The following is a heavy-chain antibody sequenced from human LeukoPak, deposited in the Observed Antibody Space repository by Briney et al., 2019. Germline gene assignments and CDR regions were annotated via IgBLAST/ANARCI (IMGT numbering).Heavy chain of an antibody. J-gene: IGHJ4*02. CDR1: GFTFSSYS. Sequence: PGGSLRLSCAASGFTFSSYSMNWVRQAPGKGLEWVSSISSSSSYIYYADSVKGRFTISRDNAKNSLYLQMNSLRAEDTAVYYCARDPPPDYCSGGSCYVVYWGQGTLVTVSS. CDR3: ARDPPPDYCSGGSCYVVY. D-gene: IGHD2-15*01. CDR2: ISSSSSYI. V-gene: IGHV3-21*01.